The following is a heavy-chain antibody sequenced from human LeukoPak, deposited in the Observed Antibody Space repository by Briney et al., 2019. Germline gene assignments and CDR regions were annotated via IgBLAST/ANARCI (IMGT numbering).Heavy chain of an antibody. CDR1: GYTFTGYY. V-gene: IGHV1-2*02. J-gene: IGHJ4*02. CDR3: ARDKGGYYGSGSYPDY. CDR2: INPNSGGT. Sequence: GASVKVSCKASGYTFTGYYMHWVRQAPGQGLEWMGWINPNSGGTNYAQKFQGRVTMTRVTSISTAYMELSRLRSDDTAVYYCARDKGGYYGSGSYPDYWGQGTLVTVSS. D-gene: IGHD3-10*01.